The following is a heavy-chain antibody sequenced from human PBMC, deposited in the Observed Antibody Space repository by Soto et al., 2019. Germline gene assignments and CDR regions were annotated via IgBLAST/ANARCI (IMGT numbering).Heavy chain of an antibody. D-gene: IGHD3-22*01. J-gene: IGHJ4*02. CDR2: ISSSSSYT. Sequence: TGGSLRLSCAASGFTFSDYYMSWIRQAPGKGLEWVSYISSSSSYTNYADSVKGRFTISRDNAKNSLYLQMNSLRAEDTAVYYCARRPHYYDSSGYHNVFDYWGQGTLVTVSS. CDR3: ARRPHYYDSSGYHNVFDY. CDR1: GFTFSDYY. V-gene: IGHV3-11*06.